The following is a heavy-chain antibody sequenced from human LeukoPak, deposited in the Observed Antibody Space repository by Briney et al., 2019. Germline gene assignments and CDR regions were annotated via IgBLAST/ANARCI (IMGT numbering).Heavy chain of an antibody. V-gene: IGHV3-20*04. CDR1: GFTFDDYG. J-gene: IGHJ5*02. D-gene: IGHD3-10*01. Sequence: GGSLRLSCAASGFTFDDYGMSWVRQAPGKGLEWVSGINWNGGSTGYADSVKGRFTISRDNAKNSLYLQMNSLRAEDTALYYCARDSVPMVRGVPTHWSDPWGQGTLVTVSS. CDR3: ARDSVPMVRGVPTHWSDP. CDR2: INWNGGST.